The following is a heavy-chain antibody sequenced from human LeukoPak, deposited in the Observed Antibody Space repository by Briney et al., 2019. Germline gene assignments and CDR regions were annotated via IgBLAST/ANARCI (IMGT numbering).Heavy chain of an antibody. Sequence: PSETLSLTCAVYGGSFSGYYWSWIRQPPGKGLEWIGEINHSGSTNYNPSLKSRVTISVDTSKNQFSLKLSSVTAADTAVYYCARHPGYCSSTSCYGPRRRRKYYFDYWGQGTLVTVSS. J-gene: IGHJ4*02. CDR3: ARHPGYCSSTSCYGPRRRRKYYFDY. CDR2: INHSGST. CDR1: GGSFSGYY. V-gene: IGHV4-34*01. D-gene: IGHD2-2*01.